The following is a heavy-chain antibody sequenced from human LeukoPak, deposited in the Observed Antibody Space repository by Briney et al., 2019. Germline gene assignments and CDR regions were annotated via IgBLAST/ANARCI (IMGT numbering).Heavy chain of an antibody. CDR1: GTTFGTVW. Sequence: GSPLQLSCAPSGTTFGTVWMSWVRKAEGKGLEWVGRIKSKTDGGTTDYAAPVKGRFTISRDDSKNTLYLQMNSPKTEDTAVYYCTTWSNWGQGTLVTVSS. J-gene: IGHJ4*02. V-gene: IGHV3-15*01. CDR3: TTWSN. CDR2: IKSKTDGGTT. D-gene: IGHD2-15*01.